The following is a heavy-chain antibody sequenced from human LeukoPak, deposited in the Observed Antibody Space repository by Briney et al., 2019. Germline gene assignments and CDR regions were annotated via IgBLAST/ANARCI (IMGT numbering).Heavy chain of an antibody. V-gene: IGHV3-23*01. J-gene: IGHJ3*02. Sequence: GGSLRLSCAASGFTFSSYAMSWVRQAPGKGLEWVSAISGSGGSTYYADSVKGRFTISRDNSKNTLYLQMNSLRAEDTAVYYCAKADPGDYDSSGYPAFDIWGQGTMVTVSS. CDR3: AKADPGDYDSSGYPAFDI. CDR2: ISGSGGST. D-gene: IGHD3-22*01. CDR1: GFTFSSYA.